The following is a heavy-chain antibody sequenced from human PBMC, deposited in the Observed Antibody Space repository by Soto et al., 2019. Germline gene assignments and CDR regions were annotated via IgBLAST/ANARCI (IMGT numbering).Heavy chain of an antibody. CDR1: GGSISSYY. CDR2: IYYSGST. Sequence: SETLSLTCTVSGGSISSYYWGWIRQPPGKGLEWIGYIYYSGSTNYNPSLKSRVTISVDTSKNQFSLKLSSVTAADTAVYYCARVMTLGGGAEYFQHWGQGTLVTVSS. J-gene: IGHJ1*01. V-gene: IGHV4-59*01. CDR3: ARVMTLGGGAEYFQH. D-gene: IGHD3-10*01.